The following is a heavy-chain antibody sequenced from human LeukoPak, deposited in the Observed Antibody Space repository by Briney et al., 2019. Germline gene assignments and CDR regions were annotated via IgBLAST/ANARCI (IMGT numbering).Heavy chain of an antibody. CDR2: ISSSSSYI. J-gene: IGHJ1*01. D-gene: IGHD6-19*01. V-gene: IGHV3-21*01. CDR1: GFTFSSYS. Sequence: GGALRLSCAASGFTFSSYSMNWVRQAPGKGLEWVSSISSSSSYIYYVDSVKGRFTISRDNAKNSLYLQMNSLRAEDTAVYYCTRNSGWYGLSWGQGTLVTVSS. CDR3: TRNSGWYGLS.